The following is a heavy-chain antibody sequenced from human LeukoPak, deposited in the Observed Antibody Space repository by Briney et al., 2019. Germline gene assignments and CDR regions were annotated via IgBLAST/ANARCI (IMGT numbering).Heavy chain of an antibody. Sequence: SETLSLTCTVSGGSISGYYWSWIRQPPGKGLEWIAYLYYSGSTNYNPSLKSRVTISVDTSKNQFSLKLSSVTAADTAVYYCARDEDSAYGSGSYLSWGQGTLITVSS. CDR3: ARDEDSAYGSGSYLS. D-gene: IGHD3-10*01. CDR2: LYYSGST. CDR1: GGSISGYY. V-gene: IGHV4-59*01. J-gene: IGHJ5*02.